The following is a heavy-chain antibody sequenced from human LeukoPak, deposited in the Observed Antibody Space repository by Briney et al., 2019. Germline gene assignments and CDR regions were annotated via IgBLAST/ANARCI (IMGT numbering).Heavy chain of an antibody. D-gene: IGHD3-10*01. CDR3: AKDWYYYGSGSYPIGY. J-gene: IGHJ4*02. CDR1: GFTFSSYA. CDR2: IRYDGSNK. V-gene: IGHV3-30*02. Sequence: PGRSLRLSCAASGFTFSSYAMHWVRQAPGKGLEWVAFIRYDGSNKYYADSVKGRFTISRDNSKNTLYLQMNSLRAEDTAVYYCAKDWYYYGSGSYPIGYWGQGTLVTVSS.